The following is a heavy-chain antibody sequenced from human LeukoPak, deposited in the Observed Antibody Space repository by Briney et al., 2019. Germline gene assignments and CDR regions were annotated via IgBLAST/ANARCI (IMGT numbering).Heavy chain of an antibody. CDR1: GYSISSGYY. CDR3: ALRPVATITGGWFDP. CDR2: IYYSGST. D-gene: IGHD5-12*01. J-gene: IGHJ5*02. V-gene: IGHV4-31*03. Sequence: SETLSLTCTVSGYSISSGYYWSWIRQHPGKGLEWIGYIYYSGSTYYNPSLKSRVTISVDTSKNQFTLKLSSVTAADTAVYYCALRPVATITGGWFDPWGQGTLVTVSS.